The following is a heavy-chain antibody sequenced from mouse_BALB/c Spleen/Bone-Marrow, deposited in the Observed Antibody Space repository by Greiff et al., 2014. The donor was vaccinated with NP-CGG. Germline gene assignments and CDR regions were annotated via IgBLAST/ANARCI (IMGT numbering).Heavy chain of an antibody. V-gene: IGHV1-62-2*01. CDR1: GYTFTEYI. Sequence: VQLQQSGAELVKPGASVKLSCKASGYTFTEYIIHWVKQRSGQGLEWIGWFYPGSGSIKYNEKFKDKATLTADKSSSTVYMELSRLTSEDSAVYFCARHEGYGSSYYYAMDYWGQGTSVTVSS. D-gene: IGHD1-1*01. J-gene: IGHJ4*01. CDR2: FYPGSGSI. CDR3: ARHEGYGSSYYYAMDY.